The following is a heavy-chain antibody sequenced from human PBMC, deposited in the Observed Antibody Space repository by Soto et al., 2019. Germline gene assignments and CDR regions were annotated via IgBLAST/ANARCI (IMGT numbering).Heavy chain of an antibody. V-gene: IGHV1-69*13. J-gene: IGHJ6*02. Sequence: SVKGSCKTSGGTFSSYAISWVRQPPGQGLEWMGGIIPIFGPANYAQKFQSRVTITADASTRTAYMALSNLRYEGTAVYYGARDQVADRGYYDYYYGMDVWGQGPPGTVSS. CDR2: IIPIFGPA. CDR3: ARDQVADRGYYDYYYGMDV. D-gene: IGHD6-19*01. CDR1: GGTFSSYA.